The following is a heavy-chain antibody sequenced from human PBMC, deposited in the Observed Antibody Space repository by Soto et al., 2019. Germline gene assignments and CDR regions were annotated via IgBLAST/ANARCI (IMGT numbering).Heavy chain of an antibody. CDR1: GYSFTSYW. J-gene: IGHJ4*02. D-gene: IGHD3-9*01. CDR3: ARQRGILTGPPGLPDY. Sequence: GESLKISWKGSGYSFTSYWIGWVRQKPGKGLEWMGIIYPGDSDTRYSPSFQGQVTISADKSISTAYLQWSSLKASDTAMYYCARQRGILTGPPGLPDYWGQGTLVTVSS. V-gene: IGHV5-51*01. CDR2: IYPGDSDT.